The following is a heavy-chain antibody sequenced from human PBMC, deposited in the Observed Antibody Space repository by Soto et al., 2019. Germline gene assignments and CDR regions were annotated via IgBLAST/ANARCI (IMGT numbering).Heavy chain of an antibody. J-gene: IGHJ4*02. V-gene: IGHV3-21*01. CDR2: ISSSSYI. CDR3: ARPPNYYDSRGYYGY. D-gene: IGHD3-22*01. Sequence: XSLKLSGAACGFTLSSYSINWVFQAPGKGLEWVSSISSSSYIYYADSVKGRFTISRDNAKNSLYLQMNSLRAEDTAVYYCARPPNYYDSRGYYGYWGQGTLVTVSS. CDR1: GFTLSSYS.